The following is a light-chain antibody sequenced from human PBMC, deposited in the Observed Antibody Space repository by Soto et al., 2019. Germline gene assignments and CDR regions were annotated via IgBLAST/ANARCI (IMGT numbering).Light chain of an antibody. J-gene: IGKJ1*01. Sequence: DIQMTQSPSTLSASVGDRVTITCRASQSCGTSLAWYQQRPGKAPNLLIYKASNLESGVPSRFSGSGSGTEFTLTISSVQPDDFETYYCQQYNNYWTFGQGTKVEIK. CDR2: KAS. CDR1: QSCGTS. V-gene: IGKV1-5*03. CDR3: QQYNNYWT.